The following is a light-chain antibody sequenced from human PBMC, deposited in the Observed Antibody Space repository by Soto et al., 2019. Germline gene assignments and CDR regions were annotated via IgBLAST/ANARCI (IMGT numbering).Light chain of an antibody. J-gene: IGKJ4*01. Sequence: DMVMTQSPATLSVSPGERATLSCRASQSVSSSLAWYQQKPGRSPRLLIYGASTRAIGIPARFSGSGSETDFTLTISSLEPEDSAVYYCQQRSNWPSLTFGGGTKVDIK. CDR3: QQRSNWPSLT. CDR1: QSVSSS. V-gene: IGKV3-11*01. CDR2: GAS.